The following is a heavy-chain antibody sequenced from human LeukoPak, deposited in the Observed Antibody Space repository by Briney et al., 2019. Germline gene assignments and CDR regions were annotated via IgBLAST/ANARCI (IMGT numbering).Heavy chain of an antibody. CDR1: GGSFSSGSYY. V-gene: IGHV4-39*07. CDR3: ARDRYYYDNSGKFDY. J-gene: IGHJ4*02. Sequence: SETLSLTCSVSGGSFSSGSYYWSWIRQPPGKGLEWIGEINHSGSTNYNPSLKSRVTISVDTSKNQFSLKLSSVTAADTAVYYCARDRYYYDNSGKFDYWGQGTLVTVSS. CDR2: INHSGST. D-gene: IGHD3-22*01.